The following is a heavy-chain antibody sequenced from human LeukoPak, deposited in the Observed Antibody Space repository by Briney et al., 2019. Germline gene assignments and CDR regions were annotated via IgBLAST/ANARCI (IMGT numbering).Heavy chain of an antibody. V-gene: IGHV4-39*07. J-gene: IGHJ5*02. CDR3: ARDRLGSGRSTGFDP. Sequence: PSETLSLTCAVSGGSISSSSHYWAWIRQPPGKGLEWIGTIYRSGSTYYNPSLKSRVTISLDTPKNQFSLSLSSVTAADTAVYYCARDRLGSGRSTGFDPWGQGTLVTVSS. CDR2: IYRSGST. CDR1: GGSISSSSHY.